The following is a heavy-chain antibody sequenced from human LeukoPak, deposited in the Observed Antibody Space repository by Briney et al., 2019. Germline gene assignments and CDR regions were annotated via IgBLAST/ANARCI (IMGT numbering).Heavy chain of an antibody. CDR1: GFAFSSYA. CDR2: LSGSGSST. Sequence: GGSLRLSCAASGFAFSSYAMSWVRQAPGKGLEWVSALSGSGSSTWYVDSVKGRFTISRDNSKNTLYLQMNSLRAEDAAIYYCAKDYYDSSGSRYTYWGQGTLVTVSS. V-gene: IGHV3-23*01. CDR3: AKDYYDSSGSRYTY. D-gene: IGHD3-22*01. J-gene: IGHJ4*02.